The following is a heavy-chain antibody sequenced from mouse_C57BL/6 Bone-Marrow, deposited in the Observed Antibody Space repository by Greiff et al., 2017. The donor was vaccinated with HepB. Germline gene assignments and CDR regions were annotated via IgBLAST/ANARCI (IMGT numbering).Heavy chain of an antibody. V-gene: IGHV5-4*03. D-gene: IGHD1-1*01. J-gene: IGHJ4*01. CDR1: GFTFSSYA. CDR2: ISDGGSYT. CDR3: ARVVYYGDYAMDY. Sequence: EVKLVESGGGLVKPGGSLKLSCAASGFTFSSYAMSWVRQTPEKRLEWVATISDGGSYTYYPDNVKGRFTISRDNAKNNLYLQMSHLKSEDTAMYYCARVVYYGDYAMDYWGQGTSVTASS.